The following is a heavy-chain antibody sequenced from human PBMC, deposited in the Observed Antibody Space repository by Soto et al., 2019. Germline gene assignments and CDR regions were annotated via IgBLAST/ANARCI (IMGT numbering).Heavy chain of an antibody. D-gene: IGHD1-20*01. CDR2: IYSNGRT. CDR3: TSGVNWNDVSDY. V-gene: IGHV4-59*01. CDR1: GGSISSYY. Sequence: SETLSLTCTVSGGSISSYYWTWIRQPPGKGLEWIGYIYSNGRTNYNPSLKSRVTISVYTSKNQFSLKLRSVTAADTAVYYCTSGVNWNDVSDYCGQGTLVTVSS. J-gene: IGHJ4*02.